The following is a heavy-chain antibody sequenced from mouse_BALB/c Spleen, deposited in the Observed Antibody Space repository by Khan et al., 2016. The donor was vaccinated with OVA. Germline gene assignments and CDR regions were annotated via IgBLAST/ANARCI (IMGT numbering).Heavy chain of an antibody. CDR2: INPHFGET. J-gene: IGHJ2*01. V-gene: IGHV1-20*02. Sequence: EVQLQQSGPELVKPGASVKISCKASGYSFTGYFMHWVMQSHGKSLEWIGRINPHFGETFYNQKFVDKATLTVDESSSTAHLELRSLASEDSAVYYCARIYGSDFGYWGQGTTLTVSS. CDR3: ARIYGSDFGY. CDR1: GYSFTGYF. D-gene: IGHD1-1*01.